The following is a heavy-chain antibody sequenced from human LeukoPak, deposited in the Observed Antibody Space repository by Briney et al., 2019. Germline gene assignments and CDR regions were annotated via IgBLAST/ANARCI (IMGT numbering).Heavy chain of an antibody. J-gene: IGHJ4*02. CDR2: MNPNSGNT. V-gene: IGHV1-8*01. Sequence: ASVKVSCKASGYTFTSYDINWVRQATGQGLEWMGWMNPNSGNTGYAQKFQGRVTMTRNTSISTAYMELSSLRSEDTAVYYCARADCSSTSCYDYFDYWGQGTLVTVSS. D-gene: IGHD2-2*01. CDR1: GYTFTSYD. CDR3: ARADCSSTSCYDYFDY.